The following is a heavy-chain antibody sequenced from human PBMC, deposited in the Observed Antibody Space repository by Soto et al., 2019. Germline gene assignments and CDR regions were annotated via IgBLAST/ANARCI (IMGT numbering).Heavy chain of an antibody. CDR2: INHSGST. D-gene: IGHD6-13*01. CDR3: AKLIAAAGTPQTDY. J-gene: IGHJ4*02. CDR1: GGSFSGHY. V-gene: IGHV4-34*01. Sequence: PSETLSLTCAVYGGSFSGHYRSWIRQPPGKGLEWIGEINHSGSTNYNPSVKSRVTISVDTAKNRFSLKLSSVTAADTAVYYCAKLIAAAGTPQTDYWGQGTLVTVPQ.